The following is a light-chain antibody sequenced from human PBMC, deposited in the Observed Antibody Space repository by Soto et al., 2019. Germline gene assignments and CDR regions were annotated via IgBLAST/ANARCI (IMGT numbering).Light chain of an antibody. J-gene: IGKJ1*01. Sequence: EIVLTQSPATLSLSPGERATLSCRASQSVSSYLAWYQQKPGQAPRLLIYDASNRATGIPARFSGSGSGKDFTLTISSLDPEDFAVYYCQQRSNWPTFGQGTK. CDR3: QQRSNWPT. CDR2: DAS. CDR1: QSVSSY. V-gene: IGKV3-11*01.